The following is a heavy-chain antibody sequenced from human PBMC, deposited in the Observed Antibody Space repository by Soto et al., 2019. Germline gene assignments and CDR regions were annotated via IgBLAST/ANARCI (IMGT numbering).Heavy chain of an antibody. CDR1: GYTFTGYG. V-gene: IGHV1-69*13. D-gene: IGHD2-2*01. J-gene: IGHJ5*02. Sequence: AVKVSCKASGYTFTGYGISWVRQAPGQGLEWMGGIIPIFATADYAQKFQGRLTITADESTTTAYMEMSSLRSEDTAVYYCARDGRYCGSSSCYVGLYNWFDPWGQGTLVTVSS. CDR2: IIPIFATA. CDR3: ARDGRYCGSSSCYVGLYNWFDP.